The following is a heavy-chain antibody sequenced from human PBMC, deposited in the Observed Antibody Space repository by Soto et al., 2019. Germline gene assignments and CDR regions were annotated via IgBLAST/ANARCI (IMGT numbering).Heavy chain of an antibody. J-gene: IGHJ4*02. V-gene: IGHV1-3*01. Sequence: ASVKVSCKASGYTFTNFALHWVRQAPGQRLEWMGWINAGTGNTKYSQKFQGRVTMTRNTSISTAYMELSSLRSEDTAVYYCARGTAGRFDYWGQGTLVTVS. D-gene: IGHD6-25*01. CDR1: GYTFTNFA. CDR3: ARGTAGRFDY. CDR2: INAGTGNT.